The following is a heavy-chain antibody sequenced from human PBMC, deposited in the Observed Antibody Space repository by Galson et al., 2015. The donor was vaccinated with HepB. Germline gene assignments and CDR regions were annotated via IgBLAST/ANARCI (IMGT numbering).Heavy chain of an antibody. CDR1: GFTFTSYY. CDR2: VGEIGNT. CDR3: AKALFGSSPVFDY. D-gene: IGHD3-10*01. J-gene: IGHJ4*02. Sequence: SRRLYCAASGFTFTSYYMSWVRQSPVKGLEWLSSVGEIGNTNYADSVRGGFTIPRDNSKNTIYLQMDGLRAEDTAVYYCAKALFGSSPVFDYWGQGALVIVSS. V-gene: IGHV3-23*01.